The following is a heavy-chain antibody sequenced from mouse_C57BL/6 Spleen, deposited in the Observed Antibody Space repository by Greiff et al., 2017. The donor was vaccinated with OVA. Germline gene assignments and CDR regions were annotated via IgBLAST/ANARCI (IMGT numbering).Heavy chain of an antibody. CDR1: GYTFTSYW. V-gene: IGHV1-52*01. CDR2: IDPSDSET. Sequence: QVQLQQPGAELVRPGSSVKLSCKASGYTFTSYWMHWVKQRPIQGLEWIGNIDPSDSETHYNQKFKDKATLTVDKSSSRAYMQLSSLTSEDSAVYYCARSREGNYGIYCDYGGQGTTLTVSS. J-gene: IGHJ2*01. D-gene: IGHD1-1*01. CDR3: ARSREGNYGIYCDY.